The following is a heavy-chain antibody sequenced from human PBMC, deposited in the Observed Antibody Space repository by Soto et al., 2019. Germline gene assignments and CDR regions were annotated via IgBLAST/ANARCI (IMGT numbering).Heavy chain of an antibody. J-gene: IGHJ4*02. CDR2: ISAYNGNT. CDR1: GYTFTSYG. CDR3: ARCDMLTGYYTDTGFDY. D-gene: IGHD3-9*01. V-gene: IGHV1-18*01. Sequence: GASVKVSCKASGYTFTSYGISWVRQAPGQGLEWMGWISAYNGNTNYAQKLQGRVTMTTDTSTSTAYMELRSLRSDDTAVYYCARCDMLTGYYTDTGFDYWGQGTLVTVSS.